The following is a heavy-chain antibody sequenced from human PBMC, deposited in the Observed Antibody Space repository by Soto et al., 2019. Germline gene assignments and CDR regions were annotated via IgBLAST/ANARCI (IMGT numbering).Heavy chain of an antibody. CDR1: GGSISSSSYY. CDR2: IYYSGST. CDR3: ASRGRTTVGIDY. Sequence: SETLSLTCTVSGGSISSSSYYWGWIRQPPGKGLEWIGSIYYSGSTYYNPSLKSRVTISVDTSKNQFSLKLSSVTAADTAVYYCASRGRTTVGIDYWGQGTLVTVSS. V-gene: IGHV4-39*01. J-gene: IGHJ4*02. D-gene: IGHD4-17*01.